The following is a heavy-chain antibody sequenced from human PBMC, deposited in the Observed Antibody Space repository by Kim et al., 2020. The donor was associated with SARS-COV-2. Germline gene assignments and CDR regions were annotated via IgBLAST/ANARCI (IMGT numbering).Heavy chain of an antibody. J-gene: IGHJ5*02. D-gene: IGHD2-15*01. CDR2: IIPIFGTA. Sequence: SVKVSCKASGGTFSSYAISWVRQAPGQGLEWMGGIIPIFGTANYAQKFQGRVTITADESTSTAYMELSSLRSEDTAVYYCARLYPLLIRDGDRLNIVDPWGQGTLVTVSS. CDR3: ARLYPLLIRDGDRLNIVDP. CDR1: GGTFSSYA. V-gene: IGHV1-69*13.